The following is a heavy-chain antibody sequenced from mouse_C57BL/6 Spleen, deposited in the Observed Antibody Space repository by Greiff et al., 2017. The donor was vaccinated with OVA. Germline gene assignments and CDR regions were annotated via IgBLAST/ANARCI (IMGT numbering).Heavy chain of an antibody. Sequence: EVQLVESGGGLVQPKGSLKLSCAASGFTFNTYAMHWVRQAPGKGLEWVARIRSKSSNYATYYADSVKDRFTISRDDSQSMLYLQMNNLKTEDTAMYYWVRSLIYDGYYDWYFDVWGTGTTVTVSS. V-gene: IGHV10-3*01. CDR1: GFTFNTYA. D-gene: IGHD2-3*01. CDR3: VRSLIYDGYYDWYFDV. J-gene: IGHJ1*03. CDR2: IRSKSSNYAT.